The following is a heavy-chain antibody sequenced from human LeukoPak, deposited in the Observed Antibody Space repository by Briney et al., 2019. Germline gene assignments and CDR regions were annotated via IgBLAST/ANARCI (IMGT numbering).Heavy chain of an antibody. J-gene: IGHJ6*03. V-gene: IGHV5-51*01. D-gene: IGHD3-10*01. CDR2: IYLGDSDT. CDR3: ARQSLSYYYGSGSYRHYYYYYMDV. CDR1: GYSFTSYW. Sequence: GESLKISCKGSGYSFTSYWIGWVRQMPGKGLEWMGIIYLGDSDTRYSPSFQGQVTISADKSNSTAYLQWSSLKASDTAMYYCARQSLSYYYGSGSYRHYYYYYMDVWGKGTTVTVSS.